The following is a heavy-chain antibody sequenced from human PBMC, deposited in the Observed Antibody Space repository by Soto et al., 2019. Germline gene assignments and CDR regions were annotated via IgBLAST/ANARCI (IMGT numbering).Heavy chain of an antibody. CDR2: ISYDGSNK. J-gene: IGHJ4*02. CDR3: ARDNSYDSSGYIGY. Sequence: CLGICSAASRDSVKIYAIDGALKATGKGLEWVAVISYDGSNKYYADSVKGRFTISRDNSKNTLYLQMNSLRAEDTAVYYCARDNSYDSSGYIGYWGQGPLVT. CDR1: RDSVKIYA. D-gene: IGHD3-22*01. V-gene: IGHV3-30-3*01.